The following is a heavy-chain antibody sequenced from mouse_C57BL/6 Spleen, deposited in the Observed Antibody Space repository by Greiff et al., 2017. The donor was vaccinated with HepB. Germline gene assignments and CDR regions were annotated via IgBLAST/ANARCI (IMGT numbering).Heavy chain of an antibody. CDR2: IYPGDGDT. V-gene: IGHV1-80*01. D-gene: IGHD1-1*01. CDR3: ARSEITTVVAGYFDY. J-gene: IGHJ2*01. Sequence: QVQLQQSGAELVKPGASVKISCKASGYAFSSYWMNWVKQRPGKGLEWIGQIYPGDGDTNYNGKFKGKATLTADKSSSTAYMQLSSLTSEDSAVYFCARSEITTVVAGYFDYWGQGTTLTVSS. CDR1: GYAFSSYW.